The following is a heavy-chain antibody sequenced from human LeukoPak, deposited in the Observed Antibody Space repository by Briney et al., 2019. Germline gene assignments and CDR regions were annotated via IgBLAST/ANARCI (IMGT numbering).Heavy chain of an antibody. V-gene: IGHV3-21*04. CDR3: AKGRYSYGLLDY. Sequence: GGSLRLSCVASGFTFSNYNMNWVRQAPGKGLEWVSSISSRSNYIDYADSVRGRFTVSRDNAKNSLYLQMNSLRAEDAAVYYCAKGRYSYGLLDYWGQGTLVTVSS. CDR1: GFTFSNYN. J-gene: IGHJ4*02. D-gene: IGHD5-12*01. CDR2: ISSRSNYI.